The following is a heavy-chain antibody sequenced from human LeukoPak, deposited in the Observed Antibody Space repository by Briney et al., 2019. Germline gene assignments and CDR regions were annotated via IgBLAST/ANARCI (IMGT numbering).Heavy chain of an antibody. Sequence: ASVKVSCKASGYTFSSYAIQWVRQAPGQRLEWVGWINAGNGNTKYSQNFQGRVTITRDTSASTAYMELSSLTSEDTAVYYCARARWTSTVTTYYLDYWGQGTLVTVSS. J-gene: IGHJ4*02. CDR1: GYTFSSYA. V-gene: IGHV1-3*01. CDR3: ARARWTSTVTTYYLDY. CDR2: INAGNGNT. D-gene: IGHD4-17*01.